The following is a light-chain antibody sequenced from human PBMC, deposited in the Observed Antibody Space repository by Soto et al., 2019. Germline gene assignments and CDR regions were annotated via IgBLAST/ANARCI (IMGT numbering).Light chain of an antibody. V-gene: IGLV2-14*01. Sequence: QSALTQPASVSGSPGQSITISCTGTSSDVGGYDYVSWYQQHPGKVPKLMIYDVSSRPSGVSNRFSGSKSGNTASLTISGLQAEDEADYYCSSYASSSTLVFGGGTKGTVL. CDR3: SSYASSSTLV. CDR1: SSDVGGYDY. CDR2: DVS. J-gene: IGLJ2*01.